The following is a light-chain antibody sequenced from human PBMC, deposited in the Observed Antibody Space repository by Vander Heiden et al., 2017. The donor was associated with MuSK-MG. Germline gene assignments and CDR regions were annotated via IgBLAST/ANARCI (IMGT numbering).Light chain of an antibody. CDR1: QSISSW. J-gene: IGKJ3*01. Sequence: DIQMTQSPSTLSASVGDRVTITCRASQSISSWLAWYQQKPGKAPKLLIYKASSLESGVPSRFSGSGSGTEFTLTISSLQPDDVATYYCQQYKSYFTFGPGTKVDIK. V-gene: IGKV1-5*03. CDR3: QQYKSYFT. CDR2: KAS.